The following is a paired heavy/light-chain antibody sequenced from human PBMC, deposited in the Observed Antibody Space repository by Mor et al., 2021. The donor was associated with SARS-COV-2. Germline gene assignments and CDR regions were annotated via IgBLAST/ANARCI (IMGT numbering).Light chain of an antibody. J-gene: IGKJ1*01. V-gene: IGKV3-11*01. CDR1: QSVRSS. CDR3: QQSSNWPRT. Sequence: EIVLTQSPATLSLSPGERATLSCRASQSVRSSLGWYQQKPGQVPRLLIYDASNRATGIPARFSGSGSGTDFTLTISSLEPEDFAVYYCQQSSNWPRTFGQGTKVEIK. CDR2: DAS.
Heavy chain of an antibody. CDR3: AEGGWNGWFDP. CDR1: GFTFSNYG. D-gene: IGHD1-1*01. CDR2: ISASGTNT. Sequence: EVQLLESGGDLVQPGGSLRLSCEDSGFTFSNYGMTWVRQVPGKGLEWVSSISASGTNTNYADSVKGRFTISRDNSKNMLFLQMDNLRVDDTAVYYCAEGGWNGWFDPWGQGTLVTVSS. J-gene: IGHJ5*02. V-gene: IGHV3-23*01.